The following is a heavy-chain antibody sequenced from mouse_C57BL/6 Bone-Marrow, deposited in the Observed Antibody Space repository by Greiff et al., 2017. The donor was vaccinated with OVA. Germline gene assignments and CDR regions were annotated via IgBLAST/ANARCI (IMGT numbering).Heavy chain of an antibody. CDR2: IRSKSNNYAT. Sequence: EVMLVESGGGLVQPKGSLKLSCAASGFSFNTYAMNWVRQAPGKGLEWVARIRSKSNNYATYYADSVKDRFTISRDDSESMLYLQMNNLKTEDTAMYYCLYDYDVYYFDYWGQGTTLTVSS. CDR3: LYDYDVYYFDY. CDR1: GFSFNTYA. J-gene: IGHJ2*01. D-gene: IGHD2-4*01. V-gene: IGHV10-1*01.